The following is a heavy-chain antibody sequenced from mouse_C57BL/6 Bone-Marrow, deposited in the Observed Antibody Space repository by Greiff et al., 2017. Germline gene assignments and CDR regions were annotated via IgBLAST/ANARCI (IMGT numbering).Heavy chain of an antibody. Sequence: EVKLMESGGGLVKPGGSLKLSCAASGFTFSSYTMSWVRQTPEKRLEWVATISGGGGNTYYPDSVKGRFTISRDNAKNTLYLKMSSLRSEDTALYYCARLRSGDPYFDYWGQGTTLTVSS. CDR2: ISGGGGNT. J-gene: IGHJ2*01. CDR1: GFTFSSYT. V-gene: IGHV5-9*01. D-gene: IGHD3-2*02. CDR3: ARLRSGDPYFDY.